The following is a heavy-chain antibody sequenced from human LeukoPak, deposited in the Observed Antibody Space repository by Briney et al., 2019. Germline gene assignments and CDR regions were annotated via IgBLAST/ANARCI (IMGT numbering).Heavy chain of an antibody. CDR3: ARYMNYYDSSGFWSNESIDM. CDR2: ILYSGST. Sequence: SSNLFLTCTVTDGSISSSSYYWRWIRQPPGKGLERIGSILYSGSTYYNPSLKRRLTRPVDTSNNQFSLKLNSVTAADTVLYYCARYMNYYDSSGFWSNESIDMWSQGTMVTVSA. J-gene: IGHJ3*02. V-gene: IGHV4-39*01. CDR1: DGSISSSSYY. D-gene: IGHD3-22*01.